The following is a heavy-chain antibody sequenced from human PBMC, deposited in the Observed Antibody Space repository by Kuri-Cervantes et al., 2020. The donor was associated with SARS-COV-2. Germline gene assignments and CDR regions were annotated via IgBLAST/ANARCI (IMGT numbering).Heavy chain of an antibody. Sequence: SETLSLTCAVYGGSFSGYYWSWIRQPPGKGLEWIGEINHSGSTNYNPSLKSRVTISVDTSKNQFSLKLSSVTAADTAVYYCARAVYDFWSGYSHYYYYYGMDVWGQGNTVNVSS. J-gene: IGHJ6*02. CDR2: INHSGST. CDR3: ARAVYDFWSGYSHYYYYYGMDV. CDR1: GGSFSGYY. V-gene: IGHV4-34*01. D-gene: IGHD3-3*01.